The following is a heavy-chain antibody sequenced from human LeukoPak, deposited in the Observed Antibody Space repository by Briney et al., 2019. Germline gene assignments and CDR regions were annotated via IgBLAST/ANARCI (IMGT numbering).Heavy chain of an antibody. CDR1: GFIFSRYA. CDR3: VRDMEPLRYFDT. Sequence: GGSLRLSCTGSGFIFSRYAVSWVRQAPGKGLEWVSAISKNTVDTYYADSVKGRLTISRDSSKNTMYLQMNSLRAEDTAVYYCVRDMEPLRYFDTWGQGTLVTVSS. V-gene: IGHV3-23*01. CDR2: ISKNTVDT. J-gene: IGHJ4*02. D-gene: IGHD3-9*01.